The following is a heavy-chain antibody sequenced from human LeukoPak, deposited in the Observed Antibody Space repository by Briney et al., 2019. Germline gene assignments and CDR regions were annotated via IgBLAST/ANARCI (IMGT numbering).Heavy chain of an antibody. Sequence: PSETLSLTCTVSGGSISSYYWSWIRQPPGEGLEWIGYIYYSGSTNYNPSLKSRVTISVDTSKNQFSLKLSSVTAADTAVYYCARWNYEYYFDYWGQGTLVTVSS. CDR3: ARWNYEYYFDY. CDR1: GGSISSYY. CDR2: IYYSGST. V-gene: IGHV4-59*01. D-gene: IGHD1-7*01. J-gene: IGHJ4*02.